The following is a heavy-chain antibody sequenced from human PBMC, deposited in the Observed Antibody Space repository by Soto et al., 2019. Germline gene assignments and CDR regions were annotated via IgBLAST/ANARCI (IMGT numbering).Heavy chain of an antibody. CDR2: ISSSSSYI. CDR1: GFTFSSYS. Sequence: EVQLVESGGGLVKPGGSLRLSCAASGFTFSSYSMNWVRQAPGKGLEWVSSISSSSSYIYYADSVKGRFTISRDNAKNSLYLQMNSLRAEGTAVYYCARERGSYVDTAMVTDYWGQGTLVTVSS. J-gene: IGHJ4*02. D-gene: IGHD5-18*01. V-gene: IGHV3-21*01. CDR3: ARERGSYVDTAMVTDY.